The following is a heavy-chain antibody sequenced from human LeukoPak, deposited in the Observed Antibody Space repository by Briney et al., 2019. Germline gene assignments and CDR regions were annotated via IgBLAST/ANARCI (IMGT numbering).Heavy chain of an antibody. CDR1: GYTFTSYG. D-gene: IGHD2-8*01. Sequence: ASVKVSCKASGYTFTSYGISWVRQAPGQGLEWMGWISAYNGNTNYAQKLQGRVTMTTDTSTCTAYTELRSLRSDDTAVYYCARDGYCTNGVCSPGWFDPWGQGTLVTVSS. V-gene: IGHV1-18*01. J-gene: IGHJ5*02. CDR3: ARDGYCTNGVCSPGWFDP. CDR2: ISAYNGNT.